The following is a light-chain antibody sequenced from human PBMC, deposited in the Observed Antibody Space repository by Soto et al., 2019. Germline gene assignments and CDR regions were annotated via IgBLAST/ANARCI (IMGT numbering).Light chain of an antibody. CDR1: QSLSSY. J-gene: IGKJ3*01. CDR3: QQKDT. V-gene: IGKV1-39*01. CDR2: AAS. Sequence: DIQMTQSPSSLSASVGDRVTITCRASQSLSSYLNWYQQKPGKATKLLIYAASSLQSGVPSRFSGSGSGTDFTLTISSLQPEDFATYYCQQKDTFGPGTKVDIK.